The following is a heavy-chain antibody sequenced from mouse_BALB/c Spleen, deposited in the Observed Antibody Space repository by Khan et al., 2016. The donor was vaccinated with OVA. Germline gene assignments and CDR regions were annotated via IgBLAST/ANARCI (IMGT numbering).Heavy chain of an antibody. V-gene: IGHV2-9*02. CDR2: IWAGGST. Sequence: QVQLKESGPGLVAPSQSLSITCTASGFSLTSHGVHWVRQPPGKGLEWLGVIWAGGSTNYNSALMSRLSISKDSSKSQVFLKMNSLETDDTAMYYCASNREPDYFDYWGQGTTLTVSS. J-gene: IGHJ2*01. CDR1: GFSLTSHG. CDR3: ASNREPDYFDY.